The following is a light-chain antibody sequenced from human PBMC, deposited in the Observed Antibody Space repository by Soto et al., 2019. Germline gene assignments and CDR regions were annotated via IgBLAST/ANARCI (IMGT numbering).Light chain of an antibody. CDR1: QGISTY. J-gene: IGKJ2*01. CDR3: QQSYITPYT. Sequence: DIQMTQSPSSLSASVGDRVTITCRASQGISTYLNWYQQKPGTAPKLLIFAASTLQSGVPSRFSGRGSGTDFTLTVSSLQPEDFATYFCQQSYITPYTFGQGTKREMK. CDR2: AAS. V-gene: IGKV1-39*01.